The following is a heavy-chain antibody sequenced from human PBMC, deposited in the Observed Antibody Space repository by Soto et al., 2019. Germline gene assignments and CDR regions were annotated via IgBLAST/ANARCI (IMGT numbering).Heavy chain of an antibody. D-gene: IGHD6-19*01. CDR3: ARDRAVDWYFDL. V-gene: IGHV1-3*04. J-gene: IGHJ2*01. CDR2: INTDNGNT. Sequence: QVQIVQSGAEVKKPGASVKVSCKASGYTFTGCAIHWVRQAPGQRPEWMGWINTDNGNTKYSQRFQGRVTITRDTSANTAYVELTNLRSEDTAIYYCARDRAVDWYFDLWGRGTLVTVSS. CDR1: GYTFTGCA.